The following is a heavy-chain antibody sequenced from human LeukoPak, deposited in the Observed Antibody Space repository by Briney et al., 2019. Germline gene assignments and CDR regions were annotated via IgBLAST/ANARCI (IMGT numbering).Heavy chain of an antibody. V-gene: IGHV3-23*01. Sequence: PGGSLRLSCAASGFTFSSCAMSWARQAPGKGLEWVSGISGSGGSTYYADSVKGRFTISRDNSKNTLYLQMNSLRVEDTAVYYCAKQYDFWSGPDYWGQGTLVTVSS. CDR2: ISGSGGST. CDR3: AKQYDFWSGPDY. CDR1: GFTFSSCA. J-gene: IGHJ4*02. D-gene: IGHD3-3*01.